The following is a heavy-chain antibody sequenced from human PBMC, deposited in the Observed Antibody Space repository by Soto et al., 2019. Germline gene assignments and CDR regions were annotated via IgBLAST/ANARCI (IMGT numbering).Heavy chain of an antibody. CDR2: ISAYNGNT. CDR1: GYTFSSYG. D-gene: IGHD2-15*01. Sequence: APVKGSRQASGYTFSSYGFSWVRKAPAQGLEWMGWISAYNGNTNYAQKLQGRVTMTTDTSTSTAYMELRSLRSDDTAVYYCARDYVVAATPNWFDPWGQGTLVTVSS. CDR3: ARDYVVAATPNWFDP. V-gene: IGHV1-18*01. J-gene: IGHJ5*02.